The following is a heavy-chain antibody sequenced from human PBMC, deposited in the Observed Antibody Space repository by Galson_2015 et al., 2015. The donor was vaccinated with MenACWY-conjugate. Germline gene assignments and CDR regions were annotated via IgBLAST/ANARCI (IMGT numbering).Heavy chain of an antibody. J-gene: IGHJ4*02. D-gene: IGHD3-22*01. CDR2: ISGRGGST. CDR3: AKRPATYYYDSSGYYWFDY. V-gene: IGHV3-23*01. Sequence: WVSAISGRGGSTYYADSVKGRFTISRDNSKNTLYLQMNSLRAEDTAVYYCAKRPATYYYDSSGYYWFDYWGQGTLVTVSS.